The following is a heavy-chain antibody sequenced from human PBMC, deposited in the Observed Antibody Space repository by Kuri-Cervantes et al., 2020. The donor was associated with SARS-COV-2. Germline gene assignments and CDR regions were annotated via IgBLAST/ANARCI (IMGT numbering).Heavy chain of an antibody. CDR3: TILIDY. Sequence: GGSLRLSCEVSGFLFSASAIHWVRQASGKGLEWVGRVRGKANNYATAYAASVKGRFTISRDDSKNMAYLQMNSLKTGDTAVYYCTILIDYWGQGALVTVSS. CDR2: VRGKANNYAT. J-gene: IGHJ4*02. V-gene: IGHV3-73*01. CDR1: GFLFSASA.